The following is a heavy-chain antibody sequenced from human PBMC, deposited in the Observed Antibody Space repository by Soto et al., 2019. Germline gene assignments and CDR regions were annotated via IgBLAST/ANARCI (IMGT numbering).Heavy chain of an antibody. CDR3: ARHADAGSFHNWFDH. CDR1: GGTFSTNA. D-gene: IGHD2-15*01. J-gene: IGHJ5*02. V-gene: IGHV1-69*01. Sequence: QVQLAQSGAEVKKPGSSVKVSCKASGGTFSTNAIAWVRQAPGQGLEWMGGIIPIFGTANYAQKFQGRVTITADESTSTAYMEMSSLRSEDTAVYYCARHADAGSFHNWFDHWGQGPLVTVSS. CDR2: IIPIFGTA.